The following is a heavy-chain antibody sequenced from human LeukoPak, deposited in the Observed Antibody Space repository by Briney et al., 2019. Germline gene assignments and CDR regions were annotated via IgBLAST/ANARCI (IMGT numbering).Heavy chain of an antibody. V-gene: IGHV3-30*02. J-gene: IGHJ5*02. CDR1: GFNFSSYG. Sequence: GGSLRLSCAASGFNFSSYGMHWVRQAPGKGLEWVAFIRYDGSNKYYADSVKGRFTISRDNSKNTLYLQMNSLRAEDTAVYYCAKEVAGVVWFDPWGQGPLVTVSS. CDR3: AKEVAGVVWFDP. D-gene: IGHD3-10*01. CDR2: IRYDGSNK.